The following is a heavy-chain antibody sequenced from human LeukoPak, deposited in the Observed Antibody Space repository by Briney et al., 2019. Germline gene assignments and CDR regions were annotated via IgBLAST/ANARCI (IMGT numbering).Heavy chain of an antibody. CDR1: GFTFSHYY. V-gene: IGHV3-7*01. Sequence: PGGSLRLSCAASGFTFSHYYMSWVRQAPGKGLEWVANIKQDGSEQFHLDSVKGRFTISRDNAKNALYLQMHSLRVEDTAVYYCARESIVVVPTTMDDASDIWGQGTMVTVSS. CDR2: IKQDGSEQ. CDR3: ARESIVVVPTTMDDASDI. D-gene: IGHD2-2*01. J-gene: IGHJ3*02.